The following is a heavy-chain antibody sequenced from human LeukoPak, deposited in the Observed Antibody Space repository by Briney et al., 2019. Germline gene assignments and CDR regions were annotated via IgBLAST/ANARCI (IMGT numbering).Heavy chain of an antibody. CDR3: ASFLVGSGTFDI. J-gene: IGHJ3*02. Sequence: ASVKVSYKASGYTFTSYYMHWVRQAPGQGLEWMGIINPSGGSTSYAQKFQGRVTMTRDTSTSTVYMELSSLRSEDTAVYYCASFLVGSGTFDIWGQGTMVTVSS. V-gene: IGHV1-46*01. D-gene: IGHD3-10*01. CDR1: GYTFTSYY. CDR2: INPSGGST.